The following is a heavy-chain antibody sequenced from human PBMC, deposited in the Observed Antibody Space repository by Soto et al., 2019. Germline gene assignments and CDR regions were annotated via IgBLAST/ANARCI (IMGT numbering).Heavy chain of an antibody. CDR2: ISGSGGST. CDR1: GFTFSSYA. CDR3: AKGATMIVVVTDAFDI. V-gene: IGHV3-23*01. Sequence: GGSLRLSCAASGFTFSSYAMSWVRQAPGKGLEWVSAISGSGGSTYYADSVKGRFTISRDNSKNTLYLQMNSLRAEDTAVYYCAKGATMIVVVTDAFDIWGPGTMVTVSS. D-gene: IGHD3-22*01. J-gene: IGHJ3*02.